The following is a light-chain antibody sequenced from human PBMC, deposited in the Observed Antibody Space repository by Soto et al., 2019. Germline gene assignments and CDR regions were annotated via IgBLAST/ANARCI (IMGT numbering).Light chain of an antibody. J-gene: IGKJ5*01. CDR3: QHYDLLPIT. V-gene: IGKV1-33*01. Sequence: QMAQSPSSPPASVGDRVTITCQASQYITKYLDWYQQKPGRAPRLLLYDASSLETGVPSRFSGSGSGTDFTLTISSLQPEDVATYYCQHYDLLPITFGQRARLAI. CDR1: QYITKY. CDR2: DAS.